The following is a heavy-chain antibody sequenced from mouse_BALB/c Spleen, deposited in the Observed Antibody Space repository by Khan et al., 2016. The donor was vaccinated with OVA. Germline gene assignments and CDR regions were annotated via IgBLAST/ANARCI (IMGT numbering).Heavy chain of an antibody. CDR2: ISYSGST. Sequence: EVQLQELGPGLVKPSQSLSLTCTVTGYSITSDYAWNWIRQFPGNKLEWMGYISYSGSTSYTPSLKSRISITRDTSKNQFFLQLNSVTTEDTATYDCTGGRTYWGQGTLVTVST. D-gene: IGHD3-3*01. CDR3: TGGRTY. CDR1: GYSITSDYA. V-gene: IGHV3-2*02. J-gene: IGHJ3*01.